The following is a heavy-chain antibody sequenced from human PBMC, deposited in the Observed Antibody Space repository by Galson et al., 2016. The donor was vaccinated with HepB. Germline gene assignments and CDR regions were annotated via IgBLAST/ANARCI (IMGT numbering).Heavy chain of an antibody. CDR1: GDSIRNINYF. J-gene: IGHJ5*02. CDR2: VYYTGAT. CDR3: ARHEYYYDTSGYLGWFDP. V-gene: IGHV4-39*01. Sequence: SETLSLTCTVSGDSIRNINYFWGWVRQPPGKGLERLASVYYTGATYINPSLKSRVSISIDSSRNEFSLNLTSVTAADTAIYYCARHEYYYDTSGYLGWFDPWGQGTLVTVSS. D-gene: IGHD3-22*01.